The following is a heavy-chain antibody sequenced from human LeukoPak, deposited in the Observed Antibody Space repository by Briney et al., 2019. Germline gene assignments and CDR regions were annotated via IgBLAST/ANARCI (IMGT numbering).Heavy chain of an antibody. CDR2: IIPIFGTA. Sequence: SVKVSCKASGGTFSSYAISWVRQAPGQGLEWMGGIIPIFGTANYAQKFQGRVTITTDESTSTACMELSSLRSEDTAVYYCARGDGSGSYYYYYYYMDVWGKGTMVTVSS. J-gene: IGHJ6*03. V-gene: IGHV1-69*05. CDR1: GGTFSSYA. D-gene: IGHD3-10*01. CDR3: ARGDGSGSYYYYYYYMDV.